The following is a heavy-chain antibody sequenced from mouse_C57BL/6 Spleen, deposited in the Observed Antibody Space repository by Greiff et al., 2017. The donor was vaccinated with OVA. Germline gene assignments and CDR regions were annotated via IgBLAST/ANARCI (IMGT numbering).Heavy chain of an antibody. Sequence: QVQLQQPGTELVKPGASVKLSCKASGYTFTSYWMHWVKQRPGQGLEWIGNINPSNGGTTYNEKFKSKATLTVYKSSITAYVQLSSLTSEDSAVYYGARWGTGCWFAYWGQGTLVTVSA. J-gene: IGHJ3*01. V-gene: IGHV1-53*01. CDR3: ARWGTGCWFAY. CDR1: GYTFTSYW. CDR2: INPSNGGT. D-gene: IGHD4-1*01.